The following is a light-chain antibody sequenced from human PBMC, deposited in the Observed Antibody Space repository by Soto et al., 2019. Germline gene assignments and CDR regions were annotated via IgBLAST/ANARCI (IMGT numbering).Light chain of an antibody. CDR2: EAT. CDR3: LQDYVYRWT. J-gene: IGKJ1*01. Sequence: AIQVPQSPSSLSASVGDRVTISCRASQGIGNDLGWYQQKPGKAPKLLIYEATTLQTGVASRFSGSGSGTDFNLTISSLQTEDFATNYCLQDYVYRWTCGQGTKVEVK. V-gene: IGKV1-6*01. CDR1: QGIGND.